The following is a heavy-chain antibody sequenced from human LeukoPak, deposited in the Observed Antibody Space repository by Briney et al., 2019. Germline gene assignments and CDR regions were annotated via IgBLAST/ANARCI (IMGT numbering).Heavy chain of an antibody. CDR1: GFSLYTSGVG. Sequence: SGPTLVDPTQTLTLTCTFSGFSLYTSGVGVGWIRLPPGKALESLALIYWDDDKRYSPSLKSRLSITKDTSKNQVVLTMTNVDPLDTATYYCVHCPPRSSWYYWGQGTLVTVSS. CDR3: VHCPPRSSWYY. V-gene: IGHV2-5*02. D-gene: IGHD6-13*01. CDR2: IYWDDDK. J-gene: IGHJ4*02.